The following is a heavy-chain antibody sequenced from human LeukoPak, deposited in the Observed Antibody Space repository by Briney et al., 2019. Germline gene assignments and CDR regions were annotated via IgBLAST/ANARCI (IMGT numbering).Heavy chain of an antibody. J-gene: IGHJ4*02. CDR2: IIPILGIA. V-gene: IGHV1-69*04. CDR3: ARDRGSEMATQFDY. D-gene: IGHD5-24*01. CDR1: GGTFSSYA. Sequence: GASVKVSCKASGGTFSSYAISWVRRAPGQGLEWMGRIIPILGIANYAQKFQGRVTITADKSTSTAYMELSSLRSEDTAVYYCARDRGSEMATQFDYWGQGTLVTVSS.